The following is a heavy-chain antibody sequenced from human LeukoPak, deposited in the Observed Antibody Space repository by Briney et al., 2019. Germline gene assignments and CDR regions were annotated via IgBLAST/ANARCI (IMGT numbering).Heavy chain of an antibody. CDR2: IYPGDSDT. J-gene: IGHJ5*02. CDR3: ARGGTAMVLDNWLDP. D-gene: IGHD5-18*01. V-gene: IGHV5-51*01. CDR1: GYSFTSNW. Sequence: GESLKISCKGSGYSFTSNWIGWVRQMPGKGLEWMGIIYPGDSDTRYSPSFPGQVTISADKSISTAYLQWSSLKASDTAMYYCARGGTAMVLDNWLDPWGQGTLVTVSS.